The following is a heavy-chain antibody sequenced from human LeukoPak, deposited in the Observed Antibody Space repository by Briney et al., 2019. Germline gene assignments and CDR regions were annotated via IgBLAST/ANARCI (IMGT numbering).Heavy chain of an antibody. CDR3: ARVPRSLIAVAGPGRYYYYYGVDV. CDR1: GFTFSSYA. D-gene: IGHD6-19*01. V-gene: IGHV3-30-3*01. J-gene: IGHJ6*02. CDR2: ISYDGSNK. Sequence: GRSLRLSCAASGFTFSSYAMHWVRQAPGKGLEWVAVISYDGSNKYYADSVKGRFTISRDNSKNTLYLQMNSLRAEDTAVYYYARVPRSLIAVAGPGRYYYYYGVDVWGQGTTVTVSS.